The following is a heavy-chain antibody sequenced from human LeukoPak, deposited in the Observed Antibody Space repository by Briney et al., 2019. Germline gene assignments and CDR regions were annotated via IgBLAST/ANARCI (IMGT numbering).Heavy chain of an antibody. CDR1: GFTFDDYA. D-gene: IGHD5-18*01. CDR3: ARGDRFRYSYADY. V-gene: IGHV3-9*03. Sequence: GRSLRLSCAASGFTFDDYAMHWVRQAPGKGLEWVSGISWNSGSIGYADSVKGRFTISRDNAKISLYLQMNSLRAEDMALYYCARGDRFRYSYADYWGQGTLVTVSS. J-gene: IGHJ4*02. CDR2: ISWNSGSI.